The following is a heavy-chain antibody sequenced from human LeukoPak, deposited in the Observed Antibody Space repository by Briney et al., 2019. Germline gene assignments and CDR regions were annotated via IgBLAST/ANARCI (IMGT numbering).Heavy chain of an antibody. Sequence: PSETLSLTCTVSGGSISSYYWSWIRQPPGKGLEWIGYIYYSGSTNYNPSLKSRVTISVDTSKNQFSLKLSSVTAADTAVYYCARRRRYCSGGSCYSGYSNWFDPWGQGTLVTVSS. D-gene: IGHD2-15*01. J-gene: IGHJ5*02. CDR1: GGSISSYY. CDR2: IYYSGST. CDR3: ARRRRYCSGGSCYSGYSNWFDP. V-gene: IGHV4-59*12.